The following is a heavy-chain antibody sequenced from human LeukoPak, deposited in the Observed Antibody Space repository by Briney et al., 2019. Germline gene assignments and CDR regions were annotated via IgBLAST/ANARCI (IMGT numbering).Heavy chain of an antibody. J-gene: IGHJ4*02. CDR1: GFTFSSYS. CDR2: ISGSGGST. D-gene: IGHD6-19*01. CDR3: AKDYSSGWDHFDY. V-gene: IGHV3-23*01. Sequence: GGSLRLSCAASGFTFSSYSMNWVRQAPGKGLEWVSAISGSGGSTYYADSVKGRFAISRDNSKNTLYLQMNSLRAEDTAVYYCAKDYSSGWDHFDYWGQGTLVTVSS.